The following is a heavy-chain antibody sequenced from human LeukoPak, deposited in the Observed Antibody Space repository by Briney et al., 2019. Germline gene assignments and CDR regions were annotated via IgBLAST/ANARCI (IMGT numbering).Heavy chain of an antibody. Sequence: SETLSLTCTVSGGSISSYYWSWIRQPAGKGLEWIGRIYTSGSTNYNPSLKSGATMSVHTSKNQFSLKLSSVTAADTAVYYCARDSYYGSGSYYFDYWGQGTLVTVSS. CDR1: GGSISSYY. CDR2: IYTSGST. J-gene: IGHJ4*02. CDR3: ARDSYYGSGSYYFDY. D-gene: IGHD3-10*01. V-gene: IGHV4-4*07.